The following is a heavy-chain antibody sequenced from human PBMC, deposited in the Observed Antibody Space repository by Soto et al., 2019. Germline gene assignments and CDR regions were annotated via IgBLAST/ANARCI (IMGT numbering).Heavy chain of an antibody. D-gene: IGHD3-16*01. Sequence: GGSLRLSCAASGGHFSSYWMSWVRQAPGKGLEWVANIKQDGSEKYYVDSVKGRFTISRDNAKNSLYLQMNSLRAEDTAVYYCARPSGLHLVSNDYWGQGTLVTVSS. CDR2: IKQDGSEK. CDR1: GGHFSSYW. J-gene: IGHJ4*02. CDR3: ARPSGLHLVSNDY. V-gene: IGHV3-7*01.